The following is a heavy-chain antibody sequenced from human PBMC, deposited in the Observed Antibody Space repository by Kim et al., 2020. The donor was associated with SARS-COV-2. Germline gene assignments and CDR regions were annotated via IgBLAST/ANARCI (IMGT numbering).Heavy chain of an antibody. J-gene: IGHJ4*02. CDR2: ISSSSSYI. D-gene: IGHD5-18*01. CDR1: GFTFSSYS. V-gene: IGHV3-21*01. Sequence: GGSLRLSCAASGFTFSSYSMNWVRQAPGKGLEWVSSISSSSSYIYYADSVKGRFTISRDNAKNSLYLQMNSLRAEDTAVYYCAREGNIQLWISLSDFDYWGQGTLVTVSS. CDR3: AREGNIQLWISLSDFDY.